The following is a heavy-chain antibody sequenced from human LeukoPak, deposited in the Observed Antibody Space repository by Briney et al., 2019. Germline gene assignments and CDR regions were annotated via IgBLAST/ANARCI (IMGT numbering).Heavy chain of an antibody. D-gene: IGHD4-17*01. CDR2: IDYSGST. CDR1: RDSISRGSYY. Sequence: PSETLSLTCTVSRDSISRGSYYWGWVRQPPGKGLEWIGTIDYSGSTYYNPSLKSRVTISVDTAKNYFSLSLRSVTAADTALYYCARQDYVSSYFDPWGQGTLVTVSS. V-gene: IGHV4-39*01. J-gene: IGHJ5*02. CDR3: ARQDYVSSYFDP.